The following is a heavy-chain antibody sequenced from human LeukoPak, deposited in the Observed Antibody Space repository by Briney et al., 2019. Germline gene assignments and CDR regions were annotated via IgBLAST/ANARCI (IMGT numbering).Heavy chain of an antibody. Sequence: GGSLRLSCAASGFTFDDYGMSWVRQAPGKGLEWVSGINWNGGSTGYADSVKGRFTISRDDSKNSLYLQMNSLKTEDTAVYYCARSGSSWTQMFDYWGQGTLVTVSS. J-gene: IGHJ4*02. D-gene: IGHD6-13*01. CDR1: GFTFDDYG. CDR2: INWNGGST. CDR3: ARSGSSWTQMFDY. V-gene: IGHV3-20*04.